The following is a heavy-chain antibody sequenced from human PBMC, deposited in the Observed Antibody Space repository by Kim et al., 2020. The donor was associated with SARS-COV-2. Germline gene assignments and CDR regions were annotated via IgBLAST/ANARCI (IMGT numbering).Heavy chain of an antibody. J-gene: IGHJ6*02. D-gene: IGHD3-10*01. CDR3: ARGGQGGMGV. Sequence: GGSLRLSCTASGFIISRDWMHWVRQAPGKGLVWVSHLSSDGKATNYADSVKGRFTISRDDAKNTLYLQMNSLRDDDTAVYYCARGGQGGMGVWGQGTTVTVSS. V-gene: IGHV3-74*01. CDR1: GFIISRDW. CDR2: LSSDGKAT.